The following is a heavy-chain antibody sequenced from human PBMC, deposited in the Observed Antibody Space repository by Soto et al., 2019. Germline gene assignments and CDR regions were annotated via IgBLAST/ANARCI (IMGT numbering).Heavy chain of an antibody. V-gene: IGHV1-2*04. CDR3: ARGPPTRYFHWLPNSYFDY. D-gene: IGHD3-9*01. Sequence: GASVKVSCKASGYTFTGYYMHWVRQAPGQGLEWMGWINPNSGGTNYAQKFQGWVTMTRDTSISTAYMELSRLRSDDTAVYYCARGPPTRYFHWLPNSYFDYWGQGTLVPVSS. J-gene: IGHJ4*02. CDR2: INPNSGGT. CDR1: GYTFTGYY.